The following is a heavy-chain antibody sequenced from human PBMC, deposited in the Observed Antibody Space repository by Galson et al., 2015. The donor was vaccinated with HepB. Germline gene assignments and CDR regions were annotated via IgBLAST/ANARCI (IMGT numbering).Heavy chain of an antibody. CDR2: MNPKSGDT. D-gene: IGHD3-16*01. V-gene: IGHV1-8*01. Sequence: TGQGLEWVGWMNPKSGDTGYAQKFQGRVTMTRDTSISTAYMELSSLISEDTAVYYCARNPAYTGWFDPWGQGTLVTVSS. J-gene: IGHJ5*02. CDR3: ARNPAYTGWFDP.